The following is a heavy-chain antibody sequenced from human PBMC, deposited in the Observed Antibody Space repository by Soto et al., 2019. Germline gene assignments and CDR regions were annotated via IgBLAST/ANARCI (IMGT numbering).Heavy chain of an antibody. V-gene: IGHV3-33*01. D-gene: IGHD3-10*01. CDR2: IWYDGSNK. Sequence: QVQLVESGGGVVQPGRSLRLSCAASGFTFSSYGMHWVRQAPGKGLEWVAAIWYDGSNKYYADSVKGRFTISRDNSKYTLYLQMNSLRAEDTAVYYCARAGVYYGSGSYGVVYYFDYWGQGTLVTVSS. CDR1: GFTFSSYG. J-gene: IGHJ4*02. CDR3: ARAGVYYGSGSYGVVYYFDY.